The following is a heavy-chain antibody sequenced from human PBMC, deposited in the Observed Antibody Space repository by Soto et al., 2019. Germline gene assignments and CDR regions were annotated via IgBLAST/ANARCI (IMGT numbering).Heavy chain of an antibody. CDR2: IYWDDDK. J-gene: IGHJ6*02. V-gene: IGHV2-5*02. CDR1: GFSVSTSGVG. D-gene: IGHD2-15*01. CDR3: AHKEGSGAGMAV. Sequence: QMTLKESGPTLVKPTQTLTLTCTFSGFSVSTSGVGVAWIRQPPGEALEWLALIYWDDDKRYSPFLQSRVTIIKDTSKNQVVLTMTNMDPVDTATYYCAHKEGSGAGMAVWGQGTTVTVSS.